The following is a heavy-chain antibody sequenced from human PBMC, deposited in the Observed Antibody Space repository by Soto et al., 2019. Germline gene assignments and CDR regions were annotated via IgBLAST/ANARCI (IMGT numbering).Heavy chain of an antibody. J-gene: IGHJ6*02. CDR3: ASSSLYGKDV. Sequence: SLSLTLYVSGGSLSSGYYYWSVIRQPPGKGLEWIGNIYYSGNTYYNPSLKSRLIISIDTSKKQFSLKVGSVTAADTAVYYCASSSLYGKDVWGQGTTVGVTS. CDR1: GGSLSSGYYY. CDR2: IYYSGNT. V-gene: IGHV4-30-4*01.